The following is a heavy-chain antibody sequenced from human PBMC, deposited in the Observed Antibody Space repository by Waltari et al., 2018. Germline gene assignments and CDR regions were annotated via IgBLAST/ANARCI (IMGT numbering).Heavy chain of an antibody. CDR3: ARSSGSWVY. CDR2: ISSSSIYI. D-gene: IGHD2-15*01. V-gene: IGHV3-21*01. Sequence: EVQLVESGGGLVKPGGSLRLSCAASGFTFSSYSMNWVRQAPGKGLEWVASISSSSIYIYYADSVKGRFTSSRDNAKNALYLQMNSLRAEDTAVYYCARSSGSWVYWGQGTLVTVSS. CDR1: GFTFSSYS. J-gene: IGHJ4*02.